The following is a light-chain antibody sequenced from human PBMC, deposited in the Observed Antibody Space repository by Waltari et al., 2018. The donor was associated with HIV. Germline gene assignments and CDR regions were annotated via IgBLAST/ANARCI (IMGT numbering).Light chain of an antibody. V-gene: IGLV2-14*01. J-gene: IGLJ1*01. CDR1: PADVGTYNY. CDR3: SSYTSRDTFV. CDR2: EVS. Sequence: QSALTQPAAVSGSPGQSITISCPGAPADVGTYNYASWYHQLPGKAPKRIIYEVSNRPSGLSNRFSGSKSGNTASLTISGLQDEDEGYYYCSSYTSRDTFVFGTGTEVTVL.